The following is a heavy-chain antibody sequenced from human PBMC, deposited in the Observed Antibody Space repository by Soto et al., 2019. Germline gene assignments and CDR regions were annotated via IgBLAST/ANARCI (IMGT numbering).Heavy chain of an antibody. V-gene: IGHV4-38-2*02. CDR1: GYPISSGYY. J-gene: IGHJ5*02. CDR2: IYHSGST. D-gene: IGHD6-19*01. CDR3: GGDMAVAGTPPVGP. Sequence: PSETLSLTCAVSGYPISSGYYWGWIRQPPGKGLEWIGSIYHSGSTYYNSSLKSRVTISIDTSKNQFSLKLSSVTAADTAVYYCGGDMAVAGTPPVGPWGQGTLVTVSS.